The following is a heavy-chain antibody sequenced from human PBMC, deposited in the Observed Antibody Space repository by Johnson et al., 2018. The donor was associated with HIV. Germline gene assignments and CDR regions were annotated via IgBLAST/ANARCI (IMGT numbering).Heavy chain of an antibody. D-gene: IGHD3-10*01. V-gene: IGHV3-30-3*01. CDR1: GFTFSSYA. CDR2: ISYDGSNK. CDR3: VNWAYYYGSGYAFDI. J-gene: IGHJ3*02. Sequence: VQLVESGGGLVQPGGSLRLSCAASGFTFSSYAMHWVRQAPGKGLEWVAVISYDGSNKYYADSVKGRFTISRDNSKNTLYLQMNSLRAEDTAVYYCVNWAYYYGSGYAFDIWGQGTMVTVSS.